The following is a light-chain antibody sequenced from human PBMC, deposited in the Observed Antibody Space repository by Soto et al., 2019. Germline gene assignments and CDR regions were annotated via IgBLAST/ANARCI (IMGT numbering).Light chain of an antibody. Sequence: DIQITQSPSTLSASVGDRVTITCRASEFISKWLAWYQQKPGTAPKLLIYQASSLESGVPSRFSGSGSGKELTLTITRLQPDDFATYYCQHYNSYLETFGQGTKVEIK. CDR3: QHYNSYLET. CDR2: QAS. CDR1: EFISKW. V-gene: IGKV1-5*03. J-gene: IGKJ1*01.